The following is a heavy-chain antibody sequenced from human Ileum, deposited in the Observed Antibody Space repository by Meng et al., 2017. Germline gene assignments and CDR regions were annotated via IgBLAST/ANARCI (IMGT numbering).Heavy chain of an antibody. V-gene: IGHV3-7*01. CDR1: GFTFSSYG. CDR2: INQDESEK. CDR3: VRDDSTGYYYFDY. J-gene: IGHJ4*02. D-gene: IGHD3-22*01. Sequence: GESLKISCAASGFTFSSYGMSWVRQAPGKGLERVANINQDESEKYYVDSVKGRFTISRDNAKNSLYLQMNSLRDEDTAVYYCVRDDSTGYYYFDYWGQGTLVTVSS.